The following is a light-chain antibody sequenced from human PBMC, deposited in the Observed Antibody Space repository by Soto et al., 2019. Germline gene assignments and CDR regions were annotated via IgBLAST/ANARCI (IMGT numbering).Light chain of an antibody. CDR3: CSYTSRNTYV. CDR2: EGY. V-gene: IGLV2-14*02. CDR1: SSDIGGHNL. Sequence: QSPLTQPASVSGSPGQSITISCTGTSSDIGGHNLVSWYQQHPGKAPKVIIYEGYKRPSGISSRFSGSKAGNTLSLTISGLQAEDEADYYCCSYTSRNTYVFGTGTKV. J-gene: IGLJ1*01.